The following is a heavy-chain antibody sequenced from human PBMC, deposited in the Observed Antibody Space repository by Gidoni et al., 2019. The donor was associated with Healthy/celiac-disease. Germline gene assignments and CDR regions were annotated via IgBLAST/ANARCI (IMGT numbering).Heavy chain of an antibody. CDR1: GFTFSSYA. J-gene: IGHJ4*02. D-gene: IGHD3-3*01. V-gene: IGHV3-23*01. CDR3: AKVGYELRFLEWVSYFDY. CDR2: ISGSGGST. Sequence: EVQLLESGGGLVQPGGSLRLSCAASGFTFSSYAMSWVRQAPGKGLEWVSAISGSGGSTYYADSVKGRFTISRDNSKNTLYLQMNSLRAEDTAVYYCAKVGYELRFLEWVSYFDYWGQGTLVTVSS.